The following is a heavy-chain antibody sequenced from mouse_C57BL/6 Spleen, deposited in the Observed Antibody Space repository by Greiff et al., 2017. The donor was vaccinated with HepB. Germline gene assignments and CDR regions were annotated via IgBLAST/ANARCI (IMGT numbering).Heavy chain of an antibody. CDR1: GFTFSSYA. V-gene: IGHV5-4*01. CDR2: ISDGGSDT. CDR3: AREGGYDIDY. Sequence: EVQLQESGGGLVKPGGSLKLSCAASGFTFSSYAMSWVRQTPEKRLEWVATISDGGSDTYYPDNVKGRFTISRDNAKNNLYLQMSHLKSEDTAMYYYAREGGYDIDYWGQGTTLTVSS. D-gene: IGHD2-14*01. J-gene: IGHJ2*01.